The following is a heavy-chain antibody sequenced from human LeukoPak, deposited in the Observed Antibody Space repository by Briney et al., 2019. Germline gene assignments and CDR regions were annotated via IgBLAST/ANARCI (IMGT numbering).Heavy chain of an antibody. CDR2: IYYSGST. J-gene: IGHJ4*02. CDR1: GGSISSYY. Sequence: SETLSLTCTVSGGSISSYYWSWIRQPPGKGLEWIGYIYYSGSTNYNPSLKSRVTISVDTSKNQFSLKLSSVTAADTAVYYCARELQTVAGTLPTGVFDYWGQGTLVTVSS. D-gene: IGHD6-19*01. V-gene: IGHV4-59*12. CDR3: ARELQTVAGTLPTGVFDY.